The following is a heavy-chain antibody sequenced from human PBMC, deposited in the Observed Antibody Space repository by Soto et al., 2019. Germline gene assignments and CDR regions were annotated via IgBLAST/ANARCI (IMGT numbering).Heavy chain of an antibody. CDR2: IYYSGST. Sequence: PSETLSLTCTVSGGSISSYYWSWIRQTPGKGLEWIGYIYYSGSTNYNPSLKSRVTISVDTSKNQFSLKLSSVTAADTAVYYCASVKGAGWYYFDYWGQGTLVTVSS. D-gene: IGHD1-26*01. CDR1: GGSISSYY. CDR3: ASVKGAGWYYFDY. J-gene: IGHJ4*02. V-gene: IGHV4-59*12.